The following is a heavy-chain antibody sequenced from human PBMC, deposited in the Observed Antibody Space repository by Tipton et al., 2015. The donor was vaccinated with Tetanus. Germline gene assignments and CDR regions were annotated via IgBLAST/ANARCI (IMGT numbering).Heavy chain of an antibody. D-gene: IGHD4-17*01. CDR3: ARGGRYDYGVQGWFDP. Sequence: TLSLTCTVSGGPISSYYWSWIRQPPGKGLEWIGYIYYSGSTNYNPSLKSRATISVDTSKNQFSLKLSSVTAADTAVYYCARGGRYDYGVQGWFDPWGQGTLVTVSS. J-gene: IGHJ5*02. CDR2: IYYSGST. CDR1: GGPISSYY. V-gene: IGHV4-59*01.